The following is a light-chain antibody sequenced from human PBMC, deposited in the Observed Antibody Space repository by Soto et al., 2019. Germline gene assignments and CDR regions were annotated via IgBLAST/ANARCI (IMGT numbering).Light chain of an antibody. CDR1: SSDVGGYNY. Sequence: HSALTQPRSVSGSPGQSVTISCTGTSSDVGGYNYVSWYQQHPGKAPKLMIYDVSKRPSGVPDRFSGSKSGNTASLTISGLQAEDEADYYCCSYAGSYTFYVFGTGTKV. J-gene: IGLJ1*01. CDR2: DVS. CDR3: CSYAGSYTFYV. V-gene: IGLV2-11*01.